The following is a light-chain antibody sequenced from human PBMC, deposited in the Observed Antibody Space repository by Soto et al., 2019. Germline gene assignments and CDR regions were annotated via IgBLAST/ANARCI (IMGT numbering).Light chain of an antibody. Sequence: QSVLTQPASMSGSPGQSITISCTGTSSDVGGYNFVSWYQQHPGKAPKLMIYHVTNRPSGVSSRFSGSKSGNTASLTISGLQAEDEADYYCSSYTRNITPYVFGTGTKLTVL. CDR1: SSDVGGYNF. CDR2: HVT. J-gene: IGLJ1*01. V-gene: IGLV2-14*01. CDR3: SSYTRNITPYV.